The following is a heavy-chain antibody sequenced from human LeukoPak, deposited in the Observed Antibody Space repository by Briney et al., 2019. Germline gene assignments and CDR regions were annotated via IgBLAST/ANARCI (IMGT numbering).Heavy chain of an antibody. CDR1: GDSISNYY. V-gene: IGHV4-4*07. J-gene: IGHJ4*02. CDR2: IYTSGST. CDR3: ARRTVAGREFDY. Sequence: PSETLSLTCTVSGDSISNYYWTWIRQPAGKGLEWIGQIYTSGSTKYNPSLESRVTISVDKSNNQISLKLSSVTAADTAVYYCARRTVAGREFDYWGQGTLVTASS. D-gene: IGHD6-19*01.